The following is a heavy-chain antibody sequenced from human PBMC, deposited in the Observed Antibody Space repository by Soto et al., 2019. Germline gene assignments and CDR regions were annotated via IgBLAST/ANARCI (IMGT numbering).Heavy chain of an antibody. D-gene: IGHD3-10*01. CDR2: IYYSGST. CDR1: GGSISSSSYY. J-gene: IGHJ5*02. CDR3: ARYSPELWFGELSWFDP. V-gene: IGHV4-39*01. Sequence: ASETQSLTCTVSGGSISSSSYYWGWIRQPPGKGLEWIGSIYYSGSTYYNPSLKSRVTISVDTSKNQFSLKLSSVTAADTAVYYCARYSPELWFGELSWFDPWGQGTLVTVSS.